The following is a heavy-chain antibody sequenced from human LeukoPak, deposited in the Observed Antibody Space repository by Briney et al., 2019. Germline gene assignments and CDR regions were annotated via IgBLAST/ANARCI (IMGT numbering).Heavy chain of an antibody. Sequence: PGGSLRLSCAASGFTFDDHGMSWVRQAPGKGLEWVSGIKWDGGRTGYADSVKGRFTISRDNAKNSVYLQMNSLRAEDTAVYYCARVGLTMDRGVVTYYYYMDVWGKGTTVIVSS. J-gene: IGHJ6*03. V-gene: IGHV3-20*04. D-gene: IGHD3-10*01. CDR3: ARVGLTMDRGVVTYYYYMDV. CDR2: IKWDGGRT. CDR1: GFTFDDHG.